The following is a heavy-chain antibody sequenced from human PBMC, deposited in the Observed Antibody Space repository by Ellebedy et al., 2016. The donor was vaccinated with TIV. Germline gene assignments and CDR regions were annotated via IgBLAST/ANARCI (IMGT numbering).Heavy chain of an antibody. CDR2: ISAYTGET. CDR1: GYTFNSYS. D-gene: IGHD3-10*01. V-gene: IGHV1-18*01. Sequence: ASVKVSCKASGYTFNSYSISWVRQAPGQGPEWMGWISAYTGETDFAQKFQGRVTLSTDKSTSTAYMELRGLRSDGTAVYYCARDMVQGMVARYLWFDFWGQGTLVTVSS. CDR3: ARDMVQGMVARYLWFDF. J-gene: IGHJ4*02.